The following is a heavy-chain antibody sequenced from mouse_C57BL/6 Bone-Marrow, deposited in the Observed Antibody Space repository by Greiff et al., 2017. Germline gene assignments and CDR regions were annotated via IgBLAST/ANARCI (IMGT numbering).Heavy chain of an antibody. Sequence: VQLKQSGAELVRPGASVKLSCTAFGFNIKDDYIHWVKQRPEQGLEWVGWIDPEIGDTEYASKFQGKATITSDTSSNTAYLQLSSLTSEDTAVYYCSSFDGNYFDFWGQGTPLTVAS. CDR3: SSFDGNYFDF. CDR1: GFNIKDDY. V-gene: IGHV14-4*01. J-gene: IGHJ2*01. D-gene: IGHD2-3*01. CDR2: IDPEIGDT.